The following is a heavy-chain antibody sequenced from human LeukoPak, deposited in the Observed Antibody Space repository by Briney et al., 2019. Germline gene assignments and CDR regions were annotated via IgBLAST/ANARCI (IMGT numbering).Heavy chain of an antibody. CDR1: GFTFSSYG. CDR2: IRYDGSNK. J-gene: IGHJ4*02. V-gene: IGHV3-30*02. CDR3: AKGRVEYSSSRYFDY. Sequence: GGSLRLSCAASGFTFSSYGMHWVRQAPGKGLEWVAFIRYDGSNKYYADSVKGRFTISRDNSKNTLYLQMNSLRAEDTAVYYCAKGRVEYSSSRYFDYWGQGTLVTVSS. D-gene: IGHD6-6*01.